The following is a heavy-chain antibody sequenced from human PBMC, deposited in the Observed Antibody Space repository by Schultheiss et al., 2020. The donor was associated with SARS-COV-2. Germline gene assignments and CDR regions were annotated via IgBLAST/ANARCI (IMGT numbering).Heavy chain of an antibody. CDR1: GYTFTSYG. D-gene: IGHD3-22*01. V-gene: IGHV1-18*01. CDR2: ISAYNGNT. CDR3: ARWGMIVVLDAFDI. Sequence: ASVKVSCKASGYTFTSYGISWVRQAPGQGFEWMGWISAYNGNTNYAQKFQVWVTMTRDTSISTAYMELSRLRSDDTAVYYCARWGMIVVLDAFDIWGKGAMVTVSS. J-gene: IGHJ3*02.